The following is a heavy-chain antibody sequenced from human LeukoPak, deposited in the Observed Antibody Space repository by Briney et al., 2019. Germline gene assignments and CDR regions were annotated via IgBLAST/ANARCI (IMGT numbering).Heavy chain of an antibody. CDR3: ARTTMIDY. J-gene: IGHJ4*02. CDR1: GFTFSSYS. D-gene: IGHD3-22*01. V-gene: IGHV3-21*01. Sequence: GGSLRLSCAASGFTFSSYSMNWVRQAPGKGLEWVSSISSSSGYIYYADSVKGRFTISRDNAKNSLYLQMNSLRAEDTAVYYCARTTMIDYWGQGTLVTVSS. CDR2: ISSSSGYI.